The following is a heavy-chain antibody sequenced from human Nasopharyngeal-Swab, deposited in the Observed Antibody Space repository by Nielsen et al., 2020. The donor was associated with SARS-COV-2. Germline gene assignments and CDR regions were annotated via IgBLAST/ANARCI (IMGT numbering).Heavy chain of an antibody. J-gene: IGHJ6*02. Sequence: GGSLRLSCAASGFTFSDYYMSWIRQAPGKGLEWVSYISSSGSTIYYADSVKGRFTISRDNAKNSLYLQMNNLRAEDTAIYYCAKDRDSGDDSEEYYHYYGMDVWGQGAPVTVSS. CDR2: ISSSGSTI. CDR1: GFTFSDYY. D-gene: IGHD5-12*01. CDR3: AKDRDSGDDSEEYYHYYGMDV. V-gene: IGHV3-11*01.